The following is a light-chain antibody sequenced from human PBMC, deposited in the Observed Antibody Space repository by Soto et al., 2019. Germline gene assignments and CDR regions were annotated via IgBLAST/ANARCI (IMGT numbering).Light chain of an antibody. V-gene: IGKV1-39*01. CDR1: QTISRY. Sequence: DIQMTQSPSSLPATVRDRVAITCRASQTISRYLNWYQQKPGKAPKLLIFSASTLQNGVPSRFNGSGSGRDFTLTISSLDPEDYATYYCQQTYTKPYTFGQGTKLEIK. CDR3: QQTYTKPYT. J-gene: IGKJ2*01. CDR2: SAS.